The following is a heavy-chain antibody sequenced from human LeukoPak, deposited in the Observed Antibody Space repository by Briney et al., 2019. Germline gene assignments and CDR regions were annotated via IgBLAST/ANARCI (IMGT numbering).Heavy chain of an antibody. CDR2: TYYRSKWYN. V-gene: IGHV6-1*01. D-gene: IGHD6-13*01. CDR3: ARDRPGFIAAAVSDAFDI. Sequence: SQTLSLTCAISGDSVSSNSAAWNWIRQSPSRGLEWLGRTYYRSKWYNDYAVSVKSRITINPDTSKNQFSLQLNSVTPEDTAVYYCARDRPGFIAAAVSDAFDIWGQGTMVTVSS. J-gene: IGHJ3*02. CDR1: GDSVSSNSAA.